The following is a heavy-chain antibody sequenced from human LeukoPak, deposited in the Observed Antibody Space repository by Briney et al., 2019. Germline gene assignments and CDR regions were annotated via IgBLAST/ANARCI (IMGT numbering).Heavy chain of an antibody. CDR3: ARHASVDGNWPRPLDY. J-gene: IGHJ4*02. CDR1: GGSISSSNYY. CDR2: IYYSGST. V-gene: IGHV4-39*01. Sequence: SGTLSLTCTVSGGSISSSNYYWGWIRQPPGKGLEWIGNIYYSGSTYYKPSLKTRVTISVDTSKNQFSLKLTSVTAADTAVYYCARHASVDGNWPRPLDYWGQGSLVTVSS. D-gene: IGHD6-19*01.